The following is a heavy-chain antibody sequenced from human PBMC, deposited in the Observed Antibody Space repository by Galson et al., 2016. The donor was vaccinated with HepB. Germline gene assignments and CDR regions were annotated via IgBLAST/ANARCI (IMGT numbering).Heavy chain of an antibody. V-gene: IGHV3-74*01. J-gene: IGHJ4*02. D-gene: IGHD5-12*01. CDR3: ARGGYDGYEIDY. CDR1: GFAFSSYW. Sequence: SLRLSCAASGFAFSSYWMYWVRQPPGKGLVWVSRINSDGSRRTYADSVKGRFAISRDNARNTLYLQMDSLRAEDTAVYYCARGGYDGYEIDYWGQGTLVSVSS. CDR2: INSDGSRR.